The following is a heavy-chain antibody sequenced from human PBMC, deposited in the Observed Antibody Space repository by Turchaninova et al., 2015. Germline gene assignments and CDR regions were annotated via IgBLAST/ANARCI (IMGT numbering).Heavy chain of an antibody. V-gene: IGHV4-38-2*02. J-gene: IGHJ3*02. Sequence: QVQLQESGPGLVKPSETLSLTCTVSGYSISSTYYWGWIRQPPGKGLEWIGSINHSGSTYYNPSLKSRVTISVDTYENQLSLKLTSGTAADTAVYVWARRLVCGSGWCDAFDIWGQGTMVTVSS. CDR1: GYSISSTYY. CDR2: INHSGST. CDR3: ARRLVCGSGWCDAFDI. D-gene: IGHD6-19*01.